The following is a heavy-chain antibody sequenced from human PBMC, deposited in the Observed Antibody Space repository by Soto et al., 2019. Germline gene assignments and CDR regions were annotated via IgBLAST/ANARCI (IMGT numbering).Heavy chain of an antibody. CDR3: AKSPRGEMSTD. Sequence: QVQLVQSGGEVKKPGASVTVSCKASGYTFINYHITWVRQAPGQGLEWMAWINTYNGMTDYAQKCQGRVTMTRDTSTSTPYMELRNLGSDATAVYFCAKSPRGEMSTDWGQGTLVTASS. J-gene: IGHJ4*02. V-gene: IGHV1-18*01. D-gene: IGHD4-4*01. CDR1: GYTFINYH. CDR2: INTYNGMT.